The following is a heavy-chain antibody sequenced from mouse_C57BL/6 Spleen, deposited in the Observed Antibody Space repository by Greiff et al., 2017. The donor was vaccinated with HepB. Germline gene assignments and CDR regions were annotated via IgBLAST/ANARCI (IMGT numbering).Heavy chain of an antibody. Sequence: EVHLVESGGGLVQPGGSLKLSCAASGIDFSRYWMSWVRRAPGKGLEWIGEINPDSSTINYAPSLKDKFIISRDNAKNTLYLQMSKVRSEDTALYYCAREDYGSSYADFDVWGTGTTVTVSS. CDR1: GIDFSRYW. D-gene: IGHD1-1*01. CDR2: INPDSSTI. V-gene: IGHV4-1*01. CDR3: AREDYGSSYADFDV. J-gene: IGHJ1*03.